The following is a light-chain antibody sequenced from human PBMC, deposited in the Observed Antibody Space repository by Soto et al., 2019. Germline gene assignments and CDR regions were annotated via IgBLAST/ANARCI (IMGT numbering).Light chain of an antibody. CDR1: SSDVGGYNY. Sequence: QSALTQPASVSGSPGQSITISCTGTSSDVGGYNYVSWYQQHPGKAPKLMIYEVSNRPSGVYNRFSGSKSGNTASLTISGLQAEDEADYYCSSYTSSSLGVFGTGTKVTVL. V-gene: IGLV2-14*01. J-gene: IGLJ1*01. CDR3: SSYTSSSLGV. CDR2: EVS.